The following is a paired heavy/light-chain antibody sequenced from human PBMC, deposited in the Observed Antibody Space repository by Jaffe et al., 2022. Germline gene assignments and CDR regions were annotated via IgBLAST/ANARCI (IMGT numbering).Light chain of an antibody. CDR1: SSNIGAGYD. CDR3: QSYDSSLSGPNWV. CDR2: GNS. Sequence: QSVLTQPPSVSGAPGQRVTISCTGSSSNIGAGYDVHWYQQLPGTAPKLLIYGNSNRPSGVPDRFSGSKSGTSASLAITGLQAEDEADYYCQSYDSSLSGPNWVFGGGTKLTVL. J-gene: IGLJ3*02. V-gene: IGLV1-40*01.
Heavy chain of an antibody. CDR3: ARDDPYYSSGWDY. Sequence: QVQLVESGGGLVKPGGSLRLSCAASGFTFSDYYMSWIRQAPGKGLEWVSYISSSGSTIYYADSVKGRFTISRDNAKNSLYLQMNSLRAEDTAVYYCARDDPYYSSGWDYWGQGTLVTVSS. D-gene: IGHD6-19*01. V-gene: IGHV3-11*01. J-gene: IGHJ4*02. CDR1: GFTFSDYY. CDR2: ISSSGSTI.